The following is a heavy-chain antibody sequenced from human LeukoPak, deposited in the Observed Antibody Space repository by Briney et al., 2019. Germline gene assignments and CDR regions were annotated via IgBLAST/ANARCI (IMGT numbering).Heavy chain of an antibody. CDR3: ARGYCSGGSCLYYFDY. CDR1: GFTFSSYD. V-gene: IGHV3-13*01. Sequence: GGSLRLSCAASGFTFSSYDMHWVRQATGKGLEWVSAIGTAGDTYYPGSVKGRFTISRENAKNSLYLQMNSLRAGDTAVYYCARGYCSGGSCLYYFDYWGQGTLVTVSA. J-gene: IGHJ4*02. CDR2: IGTAGDT. D-gene: IGHD2-15*01.